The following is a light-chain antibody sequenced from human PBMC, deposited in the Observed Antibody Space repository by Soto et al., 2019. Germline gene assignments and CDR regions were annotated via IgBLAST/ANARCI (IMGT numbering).Light chain of an antibody. Sequence: EIVMTNSPSTLSFSPLETVTLSCIAIQSVRTNLAWYQRKPGQSPRLLIYGASKRATIFPARFSGSGSGTEFTLTINSLQSEDFAVYYCQQYNDNWQTFGQGTKVDI. V-gene: IGKV3-15*01. CDR1: QSVRTN. J-gene: IGKJ1*01. CDR2: GAS. CDR3: QQYNDNWQT.